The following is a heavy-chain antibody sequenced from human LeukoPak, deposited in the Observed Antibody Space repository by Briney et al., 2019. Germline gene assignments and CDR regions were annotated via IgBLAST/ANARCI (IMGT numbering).Heavy chain of an antibody. Sequence: GGSLCLSRTASRFTFSNFNMHWVRQAPGKGLQFVSGITSDGSSIDYADSVRGRFTISRDNSKSTLYLRMSSLRVEDTALYYCVRGLYGLGWDYWGPGNLVTVSS. CDR3: VRGLYGLGWDY. V-gene: IGHV3-64D*06. CDR1: RFTFSNFN. CDR2: ITSDGSSI. J-gene: IGHJ4*02. D-gene: IGHD3-10*01.